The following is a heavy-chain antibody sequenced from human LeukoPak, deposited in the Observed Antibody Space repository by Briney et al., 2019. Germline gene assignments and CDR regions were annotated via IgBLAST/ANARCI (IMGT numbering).Heavy chain of an antibody. D-gene: IGHD4-17*01. CDR1: GYIFAHNG. Sequence: GASVQVSCKTSGYIFAHNGISWVRQAPGQGPEWMGWISAYNGDTNYAQNFQGRVTMTRDTSTSTVYMELRSLRSDDTAVYYCAKEEVDTTVTTDYFDYWGQGTLVTVSS. CDR2: ISAYNGDT. V-gene: IGHV1-18*01. CDR3: AKEEVDTTVTTDYFDY. J-gene: IGHJ4*02.